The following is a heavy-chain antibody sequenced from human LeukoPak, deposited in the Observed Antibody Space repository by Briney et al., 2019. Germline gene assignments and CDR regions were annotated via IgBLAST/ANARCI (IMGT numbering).Heavy chain of an antibody. CDR1: GFSFSSYS. CDR2: ISNSSSIT. D-gene: IGHD4-17*01. J-gene: IGHJ4*02. Sequence: GGSLGLSCAASGFSFSSYSMNWIRQAPGKGLEWVSYISNSSSITHYADFVKGRFTISRDNAKNSLYLQMNSLRAEDTAVYYCARTVSYWGQGTLVTVSS. V-gene: IGHV3-48*04. CDR3: ARTVSY.